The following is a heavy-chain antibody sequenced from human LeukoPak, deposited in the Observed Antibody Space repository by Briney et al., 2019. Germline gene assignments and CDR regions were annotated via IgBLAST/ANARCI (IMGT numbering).Heavy chain of an antibody. D-gene: IGHD4-17*01. CDR3: ARVGDRGLRYGWFDP. CDR2: ISSTSSYI. J-gene: IGHJ5*02. Sequence: GGSLRLSCAASGFTFSSYAMSWVRQAPGKGLEWVSSISSTSSYIYYADSVRGRFTISRDNAKNSLYLQMNSLRAEDTAVYYCARVGDRGLRYGWFDPWGQGTLVTVSS. V-gene: IGHV3-21*01. CDR1: GFTFSSYA.